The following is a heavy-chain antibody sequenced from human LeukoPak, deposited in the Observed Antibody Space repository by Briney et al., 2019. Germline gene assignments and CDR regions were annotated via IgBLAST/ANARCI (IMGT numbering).Heavy chain of an antibody. CDR3: AREAPEELPDAFDI. D-gene: IGHD1-26*01. Sequence: KSSETLSLTCTVSGVSISSGGYYWSWIRQHPGKGLEWIGYIYYSGSTNYNPSLKSRVTISVDTSKNQFSLKLSSVTAADTAVYYCAREAPEELPDAFDIWGQGTMVTVSS. V-gene: IGHV4-61*08. J-gene: IGHJ3*02. CDR2: IYYSGST. CDR1: GVSISSGGYY.